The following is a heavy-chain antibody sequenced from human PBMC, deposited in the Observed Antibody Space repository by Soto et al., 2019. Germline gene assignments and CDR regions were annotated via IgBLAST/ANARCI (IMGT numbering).Heavy chain of an antibody. V-gene: IGHV3-23*01. CDR3: AKDLRLELRGGDY. CDR1: GSTINSYA. Sequence: EVQLLESGGDLVQPGGSLRLSCAASGSTINSYAMTWVRQAPGKGLEWVSLISASGTSTYYADSVKGLFTISRDNSKNMVYLQMNSLRAEDTAVYYCAKDLRLELRGGDYWGQGTLVTVSS. CDR2: ISASGTST. J-gene: IGHJ4*02. D-gene: IGHD1-7*01.